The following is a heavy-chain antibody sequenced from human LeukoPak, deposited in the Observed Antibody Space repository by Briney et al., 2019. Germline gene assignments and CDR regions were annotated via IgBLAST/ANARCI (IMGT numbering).Heavy chain of an antibody. D-gene: IGHD5-24*01. J-gene: IGHJ4*02. CDR1: GFTFSTYA. Sequence: GGSLRLSCAASGFTFSTYAMAWVRQAPGKGLEWVAAITGPGSTTHYAESVKGRFTFSRDNSKNTLYLQMNSLRAEDTAVYYCAKDLGDGYNSIDYWGQGTLVTVSS. CDR3: AKDLGDGYNSIDY. CDR2: ITGPGSTT. V-gene: IGHV3-23*01.